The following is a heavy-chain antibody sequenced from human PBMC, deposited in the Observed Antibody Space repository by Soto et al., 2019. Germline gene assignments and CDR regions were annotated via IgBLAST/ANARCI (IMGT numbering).Heavy chain of an antibody. Sequence: PGGSLRLSCAASEFTVSNTYMSWVRQAPGKGLEWVSLIHSGGSTYYADSVKGRFTISRDNSKNSLYLQMNSLRDEDTAVYYCAREEYVGFNCFAPWGQGTLVTVSS. CDR2: IHSGGST. J-gene: IGHJ5*02. V-gene: IGHV3-66*01. D-gene: IGHD3-16*01. CDR3: AREEYVGFNCFAP. CDR1: EFTVSNTY.